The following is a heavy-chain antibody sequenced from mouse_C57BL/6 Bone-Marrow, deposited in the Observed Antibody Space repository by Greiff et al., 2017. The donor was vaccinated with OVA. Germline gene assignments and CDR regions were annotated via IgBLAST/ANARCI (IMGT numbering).Heavy chain of an antibody. CDR2: IYPRSGNT. J-gene: IGHJ3*01. CDR1: GYTFTSYG. CDR3: ARTIR. V-gene: IGHV1-81*01. Sequence: VKVVESGAELARPGASVKLSCKASGYTFTSYGISWVKQRTGQGLEWIGEIYPRSGNTYYNEKFKGKATLTADKSSSTAYMELRSLTSEDSAVYFCARTIRWGQGTLVTVSA.